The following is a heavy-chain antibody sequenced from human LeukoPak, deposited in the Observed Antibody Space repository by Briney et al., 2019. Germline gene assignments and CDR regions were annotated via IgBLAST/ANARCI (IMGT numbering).Heavy chain of an antibody. CDR1: GYSFTSYW. D-gene: IGHD2-2*01. V-gene: IGHV5-51*01. CDR2: IYPGDSGT. CDR3: ARHGRYYCSSTSCYFDY. J-gene: IGHJ4*02. Sequence: GESLKISCKGSGYSFTSYWIGWVRQMPGKGLEWMGIIYPGDSGTRYSPSFQGQVTISADKSISTAYLQWSSLKASDTAMYYCARHGRYYCSSTSCYFDYWGQGTLVTVSS.